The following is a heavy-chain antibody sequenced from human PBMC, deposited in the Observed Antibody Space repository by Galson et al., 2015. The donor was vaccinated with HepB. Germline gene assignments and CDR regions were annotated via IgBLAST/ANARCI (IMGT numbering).Heavy chain of an antibody. V-gene: IGHV4-61*01. CDR1: GGSVSSGSYY. D-gene: IGHD3-22*01. Sequence: ETLSLTCTVSGGSVSSGSYYWSWIRQPPGKGLEWIGYIYYSGSTNYNPSLKSRVTISVDTSKNQFSLKLSSVTAADTAVYYCARQYDTSGYYPYWGQGTLVTVSS. J-gene: IGHJ4*02. CDR2: IYYSGST. CDR3: ARQYDTSGYYPY.